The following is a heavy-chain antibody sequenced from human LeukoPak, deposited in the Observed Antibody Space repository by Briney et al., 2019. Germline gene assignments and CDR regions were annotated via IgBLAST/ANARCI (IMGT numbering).Heavy chain of an antibody. CDR1: GYSICSGYF. D-gene: IGHD6-13*01. CDR2: IYHSGST. J-gene: IGHJ5*02. Sequence: SETLSLTCTVSGYSICSGYFWGWIRQPPGKGLEWIGTIYHSGSTYYNASLESRVTISVDTSKNQFSLKLSSVTAADTAVYYCARAYSSSWYFNWFDPWGQGTLVTVSS. V-gene: IGHV4-38-2*02. CDR3: ARAYSSSWYFNWFDP.